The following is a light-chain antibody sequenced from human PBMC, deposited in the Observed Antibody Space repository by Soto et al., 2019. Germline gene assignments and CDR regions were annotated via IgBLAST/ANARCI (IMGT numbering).Light chain of an antibody. CDR3: QQTSSFPLT. J-gene: IGKJ4*01. CDR1: QGVSSW. CDR2: AAS. V-gene: IGKV1-12*01. Sequence: DIQLTQSPSSLSASLGYIVTIACRASQGVSSWLAWYQQKPGKAPKLLIYAASNLQSGVPSRFTGSGSETDFTLTISNLQPEDFATYFCQQTSSFPLTFGGGTKVDI.